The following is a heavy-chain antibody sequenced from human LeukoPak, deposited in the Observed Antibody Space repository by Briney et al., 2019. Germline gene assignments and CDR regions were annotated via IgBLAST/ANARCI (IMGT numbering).Heavy chain of an antibody. Sequence: SETLSLTCTVSGGSISSSSYYWGWIRQPPGKGLEWIGSFYYSGSTYYNPSLKSRVTISVDTSKNHFSLKLSSVTAADTAVYYCASNMWGGDAFDIWGQGTMVTVSS. CDR2: FYYSGST. V-gene: IGHV4-39*02. CDR3: ASNMWGGDAFDI. D-gene: IGHD3-10*01. CDR1: GGSISSSSYY. J-gene: IGHJ3*02.